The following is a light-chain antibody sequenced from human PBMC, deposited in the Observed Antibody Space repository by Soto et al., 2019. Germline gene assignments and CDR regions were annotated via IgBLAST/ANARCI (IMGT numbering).Light chain of an antibody. Sequence: QSALTQPASVSGSPGQSITISCTGTSNDIGGSNYVSWYQQYPGKAPKLMIYEVTNRPSGVSNRFSGSKSGNTASLTISGLQADDEGDYYCNSYTSSDTWVFGGGTKLTVL. CDR3: NSYTSSDTWV. J-gene: IGLJ3*02. V-gene: IGLV2-14*01. CDR1: SNDIGGSNY. CDR2: EVT.